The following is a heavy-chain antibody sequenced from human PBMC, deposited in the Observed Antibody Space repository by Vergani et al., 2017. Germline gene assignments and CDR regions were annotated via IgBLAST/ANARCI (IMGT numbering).Heavy chain of an antibody. CDR3: ARLDNDSSGYYLYYSDY. V-gene: IGHV1-2*02. D-gene: IGHD3-22*01. CDR1: GYTFTGYY. CDR2: INPNSGGT. J-gene: IGHJ4*02. Sequence: QVQLVQSGAEVKKPGASVKVSCKASGYTFTGYYMHWVRQAPGQGLEWMGWINPNSGGTNYAQKFQGRVTMTRDTSISTAYMELSRLRSDDTAVYYCARLDNDSSGYYLYYSDYWGQGTLVTVSS.